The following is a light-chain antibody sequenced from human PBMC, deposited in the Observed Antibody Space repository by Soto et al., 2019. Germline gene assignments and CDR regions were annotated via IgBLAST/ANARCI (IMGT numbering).Light chain of an antibody. CDR1: EGLVYTDGDTY. V-gene: IGKV2-30*01. CDR2: KVS. J-gene: IGKJ5*01. Sequence: DVVLTQSPLSLPVTLGQPASISCRSSEGLVYTDGDTYLSWFQQRPGQSPRRLVYKVSHRDSGVPDRFSGSGSGTDFTLKISRVEAEDVGVYYCMQSIQLPITFGQGTRLEI. CDR3: MQSIQLPIT.